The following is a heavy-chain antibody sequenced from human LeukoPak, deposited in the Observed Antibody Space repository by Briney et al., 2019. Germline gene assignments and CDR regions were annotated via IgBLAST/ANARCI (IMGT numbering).Heavy chain of an antibody. V-gene: IGHV1-18*01. J-gene: IGHJ4*02. D-gene: IGHD4-17*01. CDR1: GYTFTSYG. CDR2: VSAYKGNT. Sequence: ASVKVSCKASGYTFTSYGISWLRQAPGQGLEGMGWVSAYKGNTNYAQKLQGRVTMTTHTSTSTAYMELRSRRSDDTAVYYCARAPTVTTTGDYWGEGTLVTVSS. CDR3: ARAPTVTTTGDY.